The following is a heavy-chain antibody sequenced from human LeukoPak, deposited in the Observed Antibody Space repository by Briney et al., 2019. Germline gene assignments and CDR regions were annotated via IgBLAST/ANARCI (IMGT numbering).Heavy chain of an antibody. J-gene: IGHJ4*02. CDR1: GGSISSYY. V-gene: IGHV4-59*01. Sequence: SETLSLTCTVSGGSISSYYWSWIRQPPGKGLEWIGYIYYSGSTNYNPSLKSRVTISVDTSKNQFSLKLSSVTAADTAVYYCAREGDYWGQGTLVTVSS. CDR2: IYYSGST. CDR3: AREGDY.